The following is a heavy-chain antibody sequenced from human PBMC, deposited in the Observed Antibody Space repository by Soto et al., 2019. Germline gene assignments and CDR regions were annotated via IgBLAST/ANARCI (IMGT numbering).Heavy chain of an antibody. Sequence: PSQTLSLTCAVYGGSFSGYYWSWIRQPPGKGLEWIGEINHSGSTNYNPSLKSRVTISVDTSKNQFSLKLSSVTAADTAVYYCARADTAMVIDYWGQGTLVTV. D-gene: IGHD5-18*01. CDR2: INHSGST. V-gene: IGHV4-34*01. CDR1: GGSFSGYY. J-gene: IGHJ4*02. CDR3: ARADTAMVIDY.